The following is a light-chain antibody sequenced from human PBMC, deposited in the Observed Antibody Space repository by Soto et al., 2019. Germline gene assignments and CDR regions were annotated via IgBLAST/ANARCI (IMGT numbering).Light chain of an antibody. CDR1: QSVSMY. Sequence: EIVLTQSPATPSFYPGAGATVSCRASQSVSMYLAWYQQKPGQAHRLLIYDASNRATGIPARFSGSVSGTDFTLTISGLEPEDFTVYYCQQYINWPPKFGHGTRLEIK. J-gene: IGKJ5*01. CDR2: DAS. CDR3: QQYINWPPK. V-gene: IGKV3-11*01.